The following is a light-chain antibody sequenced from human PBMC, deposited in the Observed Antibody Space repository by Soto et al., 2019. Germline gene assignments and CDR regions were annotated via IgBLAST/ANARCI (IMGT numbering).Light chain of an antibody. V-gene: IGKV3-15*01. J-gene: IGKJ5*01. Sequence: EIVMTQSPATLSVSPGERATLSCRASQSISSNYLAWYQQKPGQAPRLLIYGASTRASGIPARFSGSGSGTDFTLTISSLQPEDFATYYCQQSYSTPITFGQGTRLEIK. CDR3: QQSYSTPIT. CDR1: QSISSN. CDR2: GAS.